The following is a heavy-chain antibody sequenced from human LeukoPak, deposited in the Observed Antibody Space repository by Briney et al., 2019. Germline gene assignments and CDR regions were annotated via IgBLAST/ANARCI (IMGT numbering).Heavy chain of an antibody. J-gene: IGHJ4*02. CDR1: GASLSSNNL. V-gene: IGHV4-4*02. D-gene: IGHD3-22*01. Sequence: PSETLSLTCGVSGASLSSNNLLAWVRQPPGKGLEWIGEIYHRGSSNYNPSLQSRVTISVDKSKNQFSLKLSSVTAADTAVYYCARLRYYDSKRSREWDKDWGQGTLVTVSS. CDR3: ARLRYYDSKRSREWDKD. CDR2: IYHRGSS.